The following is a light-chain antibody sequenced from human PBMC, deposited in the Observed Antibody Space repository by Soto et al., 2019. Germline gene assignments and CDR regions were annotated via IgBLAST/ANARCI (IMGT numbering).Light chain of an antibody. CDR1: QGISNY. Sequence: DIQMTQSPSSLSASVGDRVTITCRASQGISNYLAGYQQKPGKVPKLLIYAASNLQSGDPSRFSASGSGTDFTLTISSLQPEDVATYYCQKYNSALTFGGGTKVEIK. V-gene: IGKV1-27*01. J-gene: IGKJ4*01. CDR3: QKYNSALT. CDR2: AAS.